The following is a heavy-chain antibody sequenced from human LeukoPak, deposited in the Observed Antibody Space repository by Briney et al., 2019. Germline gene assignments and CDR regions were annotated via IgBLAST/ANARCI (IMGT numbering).Heavy chain of an antibody. V-gene: IGHV4-4*07. CDR1: GGSISSYY. CDR2: IYTSGST. CDR3: ARDLIDYGDYDRPSNWFDP. Sequence: SETLSLTCTVSGGSISSYYWSWIRQPAGKGLEWIGRIYTSGSTNYNPSLKRRVTMSVDTSKNQFSLKLSSVTAADTAVYYCARDLIDYGDYDRPSNWFDPWGQGTLVTVSS. J-gene: IGHJ5*02. D-gene: IGHD4-17*01.